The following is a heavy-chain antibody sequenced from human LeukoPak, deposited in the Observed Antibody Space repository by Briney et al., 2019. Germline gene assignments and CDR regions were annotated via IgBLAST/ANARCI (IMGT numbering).Heavy chain of an antibody. CDR2: INPNTGDT. CDR1: EYTLTAYY. J-gene: IGHJ5*02. CDR3: ARDEGGYDYVWGSYRNNWFDP. Sequence: ASVKVSCKASEYTLTAYYMHWMRQAPGQGLEWMGWINPNTGDTNYAQKFQGRVTMTRDTSMSTAYMKLSSLRFDDTAVYYCARDEGGYDYVWGSYRNNWFDPWGQGTLVTVSS. D-gene: IGHD3-16*02. V-gene: IGHV1-2*02.